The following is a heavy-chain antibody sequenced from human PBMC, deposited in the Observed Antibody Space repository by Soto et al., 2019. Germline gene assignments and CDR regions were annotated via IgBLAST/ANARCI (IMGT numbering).Heavy chain of an antibody. V-gene: IGHV3-33*07. CDR3: ARGYPVWPPYFYYYMAV. J-gene: IGHJ6*03. D-gene: IGHD1-20*01. CDR2: SWYDGTNK. CDR1: GFTLNTYG. Sequence: PGGSLRLSCAAYGFTLNTYGMYWVLQAPGKWLEWVAVSWYDGTNKDYADSVKGRFTISRDNSRNTLYLQMNSLRAEDTAVYYCARGYPVWPPYFYYYMAVWAPGXTVTV.